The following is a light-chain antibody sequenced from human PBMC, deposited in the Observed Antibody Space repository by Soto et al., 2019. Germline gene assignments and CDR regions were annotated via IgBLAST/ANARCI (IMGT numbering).Light chain of an antibody. V-gene: IGKV3-20*01. Sequence: EIVLTQSPDTLSLSPGERATLSCRASQSVRSSYLAWYQQKPGQAPRLLIYGASRRATGIPVRFSGSGSGTDFTLTSSRLEAEDSVVYYCQQHGTSLVTFGGGTKVEI. CDR3: QQHGTSLVT. J-gene: IGKJ4*01. CDR1: QSVRSSY. CDR2: GAS.